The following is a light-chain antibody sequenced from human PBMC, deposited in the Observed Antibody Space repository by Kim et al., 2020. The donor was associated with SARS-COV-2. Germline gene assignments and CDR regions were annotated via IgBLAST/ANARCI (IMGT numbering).Light chain of an antibody. Sequence: VSLSPGKTASITCSGDKLGDKYACLYQQKPGQSPVLVIYQDSKRPSGIPERFSGSNSGNTATLTISGTQAMDEADYYCQAWDSSVVFGGGTQLTVL. J-gene: IGLJ2*01. CDR2: QDS. CDR3: QAWDSSVV. CDR1: KLGDKY. V-gene: IGLV3-1*01.